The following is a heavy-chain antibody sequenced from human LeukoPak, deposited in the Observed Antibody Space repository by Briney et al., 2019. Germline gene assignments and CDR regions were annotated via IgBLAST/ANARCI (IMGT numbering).Heavy chain of an antibody. CDR2: IFPGDSES. Sequence: GESLKISCKGSGYSFTSYWIAWVRQVSGKGLEWMGIIFPGDSESRYSPSFQGQVTMSADKSIGTAYLQWSSLKASDTAMYYCARLYAGEDYYGSGSYPLNWFDPWGQGTLVTASS. D-gene: IGHD3-10*01. V-gene: IGHV5-51*01. J-gene: IGHJ5*02. CDR3: ARLYAGEDYYGSGSYPLNWFDP. CDR1: GYSFTSYW.